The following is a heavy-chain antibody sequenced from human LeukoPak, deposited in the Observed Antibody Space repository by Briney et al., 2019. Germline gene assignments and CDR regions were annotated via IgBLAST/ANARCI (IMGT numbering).Heavy chain of an antibody. CDR3: ASDARHELLSCYYYGMDV. Sequence: GGSLRLCCAASGFTFSDYYMSWVRQAPGKGLEWVSYISSSGSTIYYADSVKGRFTISRDNAKISLYLQMNSLRAEDTAVYYCASDARHELLSCYYYGMDVWGQGTTVTVSS. CDR1: GFTFSDYY. J-gene: IGHJ6*02. CDR2: ISSSGSTI. D-gene: IGHD2-15*01. V-gene: IGHV3-11*04.